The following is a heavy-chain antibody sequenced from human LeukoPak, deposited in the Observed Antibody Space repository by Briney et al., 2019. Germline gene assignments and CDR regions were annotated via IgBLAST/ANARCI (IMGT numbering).Heavy chain of an antibody. CDR1: GFTFDDYA. J-gene: IGHJ4*02. Sequence: GGTLRLSCAASGFTFDDYAMHWVRQAPGKGLEWVSLISGDGGSTYYADSVKGRFTISRDNSKNSLYLRMNSLRTEDTALYNCAKDIGRFLEWLSLDYWGQGTLVTVSS. CDR3: AKDIGRFLEWLSLDY. D-gene: IGHD3-3*01. V-gene: IGHV3-43*02. CDR2: ISGDGGST.